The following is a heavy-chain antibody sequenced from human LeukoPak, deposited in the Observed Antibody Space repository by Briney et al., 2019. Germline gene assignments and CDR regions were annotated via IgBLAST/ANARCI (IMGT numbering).Heavy chain of an antibody. V-gene: IGHV3-21*01. Sequence: PGGSLRLSCAASGFTFSSYSMNWVRQAPGKGLEWVSSISSSSSYIYYADSVKGRFTISRDNAKNSLYLQMNSLRAEDTAVYYCASGPDHYDSSGYYNYWGQGTLVTVSS. CDR1: GFTFSSYS. CDR2: ISSSSSYI. D-gene: IGHD3-22*01. J-gene: IGHJ4*02. CDR3: ASGPDHYDSSGYYNY.